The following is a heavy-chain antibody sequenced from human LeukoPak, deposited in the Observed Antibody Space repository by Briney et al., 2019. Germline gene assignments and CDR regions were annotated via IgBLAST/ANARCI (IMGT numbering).Heavy chain of an antibody. CDR1: GFTFSSYA. V-gene: IGHV3-23*01. CDR3: ARAERIAAVIVYYYGMDV. J-gene: IGHJ6*02. D-gene: IGHD6-25*01. CDR2: ISGSGGST. Sequence: GGSLRLSCAASGFTFSSYAMSWVRQAPGKGLEWVSIISGSGGSTNYADSVKGRFTISRDNAKNSLYLQMNSLRAEDTAVYYCARAERIAAVIVYYYGMDVWGQGTTDTVSS.